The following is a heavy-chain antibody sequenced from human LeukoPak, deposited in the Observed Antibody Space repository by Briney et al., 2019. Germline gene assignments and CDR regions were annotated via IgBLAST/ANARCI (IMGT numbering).Heavy chain of an antibody. V-gene: IGHV4-34*01. D-gene: IGHD4-11*01. Sequence: SETLSLTCAVYGGSFSGYYWGWIRQPPGKGLEFIVRIYYSGRAYYNPSLKSRVTVSIDTSKKQFYLNLRSVTAADTAVYFCARQSLSNYYFDYWGQGTLVTVSS. CDR2: IYYSGRA. CDR3: ARQSLSNYYFDY. CDR1: GGSFSGYY. J-gene: IGHJ4*02.